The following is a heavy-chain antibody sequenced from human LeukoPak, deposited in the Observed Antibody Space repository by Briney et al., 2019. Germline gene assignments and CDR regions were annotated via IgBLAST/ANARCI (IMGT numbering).Heavy chain of an antibody. Sequence: GESLKISCQGFGYTFTRYWIGWVCQMPGKGLEWMGVIYPGDSRIRYNPSFQGQVTISVDKSISTAYLQWVSLKASDTAMYYCACRDLTSTWSFPWGQGTLVTVSS. CDR2: IYPGDSRI. V-gene: IGHV5-51*01. D-gene: IGHD6-13*01. J-gene: IGHJ5*02. CDR3: ACRDLTSTWSFP. CDR1: GYTFTRYW.